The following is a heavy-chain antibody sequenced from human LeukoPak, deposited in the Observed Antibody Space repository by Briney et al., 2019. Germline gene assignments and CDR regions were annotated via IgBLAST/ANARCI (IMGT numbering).Heavy chain of an antibody. CDR3: AKDPSRPGIAVAVY. J-gene: IGHJ4*02. V-gene: IGHV3-23*01. CDR2: ISGSGGST. Sequence: SGGSLRLSCAASGFRFSDFTMTWVRQAPGKGLEWVSAISGSGGSTYYADSVKGRFTISRDNSKNTLYLQMNSLRAEDTAVYYCAKDPSRPGIAVAVYWGQGTLVTVSS. D-gene: IGHD6-19*01. CDR1: GFRFSDFT.